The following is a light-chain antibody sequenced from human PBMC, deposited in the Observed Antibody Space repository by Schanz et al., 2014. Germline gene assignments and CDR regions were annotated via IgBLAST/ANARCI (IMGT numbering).Light chain of an antibody. Sequence: DIQMTQSPSTLSASVGDRVTITCRASQSISTRLAWYQHKPGKAPNLLIFDASSLESGVPSRFSGSGSGTEFTLTISSLQPDDFATYYCQQYNSYSLWTFGQGTKVEIK. J-gene: IGKJ1*01. CDR2: DAS. CDR3: QQYNSYSLWT. V-gene: IGKV1-5*01. CDR1: QSISTR.